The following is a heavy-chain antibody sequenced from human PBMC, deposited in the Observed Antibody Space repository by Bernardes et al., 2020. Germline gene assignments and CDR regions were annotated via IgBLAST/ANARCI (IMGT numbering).Heavy chain of an antibody. CDR2: IKSKTDGWTT. J-gene: IGHJ6*03. V-gene: IGHV3-15*01. D-gene: IGHD6-6*01. Sequence: GGSLRLSCAASGFTFSNAWMSWVRQAPGKWLEWVGRIKSKTDGWTTDYAAPVKGRFTISRDDSKNTLYLQMNSLKTEDTAVYYCTTDPRIAAPYHGTYYYMDVWGKGTTVTVSS. CDR1: GFTFSNAW. CDR3: TTDPRIAAPYHGTYYYMDV.